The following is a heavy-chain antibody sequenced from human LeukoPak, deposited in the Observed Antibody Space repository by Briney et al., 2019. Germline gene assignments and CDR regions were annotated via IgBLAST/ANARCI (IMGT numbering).Heavy chain of an antibody. V-gene: IGHV4-39*07. D-gene: IGHD3-10*01. J-gene: IGHJ2*01. CDR1: GGSIRSSDYY. CDR3: ARYGSGIDL. CDR2: IYYSGST. Sequence: SETLSLTCTVSGGSIRSSDYYWGWIRQPPGKGLEWVGNIYYSGSTYYNPSLESRVTISVDTSMTQFSLRLSSVTAADTAVYYCARYGSGIDLWGRGTQVTVSS.